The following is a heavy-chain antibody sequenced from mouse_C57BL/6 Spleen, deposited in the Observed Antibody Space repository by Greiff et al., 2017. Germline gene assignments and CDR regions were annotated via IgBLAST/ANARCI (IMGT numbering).Heavy chain of an antibody. Sequence: EVMLVESGGGLVKPGGSLKLSCAASGFTFSSYTMSWVRQTPEKRLEWVATISGGGGNTYYPDSVKGRFTISRDNAKNTLYLQMSSLRSEDTALYYCARGGLRYYAMDYWGQGTSVTVSS. CDR3: ARGGLRYYAMDY. CDR2: ISGGGGNT. V-gene: IGHV5-9*01. J-gene: IGHJ4*01. D-gene: IGHD1-1*01. CDR1: GFTFSSYT.